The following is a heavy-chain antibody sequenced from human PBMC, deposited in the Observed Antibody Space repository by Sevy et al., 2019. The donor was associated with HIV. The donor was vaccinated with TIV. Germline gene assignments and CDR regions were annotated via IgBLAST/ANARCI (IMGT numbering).Heavy chain of an antibody. V-gene: IGHV3-15*01. CDR2: IKSKTDGGTT. CDR3: ARERIVGATWGGFDY. J-gene: IGHJ4*02. D-gene: IGHD1-26*01. Sequence: GGSLRLSCAASGFTFSNAWMSWVRQAPGKGLEWVGRIKSKTDGGTTDYAAPVKGRFTISRDDSKNTLYLQMNSLKTEDTAVYYCARERIVGATWGGFDYWGQGTLVTVSS. CDR1: GFTFSNAW.